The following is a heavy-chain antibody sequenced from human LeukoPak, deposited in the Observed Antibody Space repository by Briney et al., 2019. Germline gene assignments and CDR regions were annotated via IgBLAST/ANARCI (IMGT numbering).Heavy chain of an antibody. V-gene: IGHV1-2*02. J-gene: IGHJ4*02. D-gene: IGHD2-15*01. CDR2: IKPNRVGT. CDR3: ARSSLLIGYSD. Sequence: ASVKVSCKASGYTFTGDYMHGVRPAPGQGLEWVGWIKPNRVGTNYAQKLQGRVTMTRDTSISTAYMELSRLRSDDTTVYYCARSSLLIGYSDRGQGALVTVSS. CDR1: GYTFTGDY.